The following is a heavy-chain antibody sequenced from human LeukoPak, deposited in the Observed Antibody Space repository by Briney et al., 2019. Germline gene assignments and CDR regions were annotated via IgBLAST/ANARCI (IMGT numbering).Heavy chain of an antibody. V-gene: IGHV4-4*07. D-gene: IGHD3-9*01. CDR3: ARVNYDILTGYYGGEIDY. Sequence: PSETLSLTCTVSGGSISSYYWSWIRQPAGKGLEWIGRISTSGSANYNPSLKSRVTMSVDTSKNQFSLKLSSVTAADTAVYYCARVNYDILTGYYGGEIDYWGQGTLVTVSS. CDR2: ISTSGSA. J-gene: IGHJ4*02. CDR1: GGSISSYY.